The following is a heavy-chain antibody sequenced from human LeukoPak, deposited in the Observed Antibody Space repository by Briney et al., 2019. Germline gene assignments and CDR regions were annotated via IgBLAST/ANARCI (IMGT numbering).Heavy chain of an antibody. CDR2: IYTSGNT. Sequence: PSETLSLTCTVSGASVDDYYWSWIRQAAGKGLEWLGRIYTSGNTIYNPSLQSRVTISVDVSKNQFSLRLISMTAADTGIYYCAVDNRDFWGQGTLVTVSS. V-gene: IGHV4-4*07. CDR1: GASVDDYY. D-gene: IGHD2/OR15-2a*01. CDR3: AVDNRDF. J-gene: IGHJ4*02.